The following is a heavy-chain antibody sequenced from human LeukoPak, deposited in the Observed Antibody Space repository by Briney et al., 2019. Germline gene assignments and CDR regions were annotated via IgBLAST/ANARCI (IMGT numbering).Heavy chain of an antibody. CDR1: GGSINNYY. CDR2: IYYTGNT. D-gene: IGHD5-24*01. Sequence: ASETLSLTCTVSGGSINNYYWNWIRQPPGKGLERIGYIYYTGNTNYNPSLRSRVTISVDTSKNQFSLKLSSVTAADTAVYYCARDRLQLQSWGQGTLVTVSS. J-gene: IGHJ5*02. V-gene: IGHV4-59*01. CDR3: ARDRLQLQS.